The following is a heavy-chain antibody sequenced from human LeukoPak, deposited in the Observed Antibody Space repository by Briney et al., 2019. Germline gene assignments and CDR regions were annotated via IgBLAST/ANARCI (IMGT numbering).Heavy chain of an antibody. CDR1: GGTFSSYT. D-gene: IGHD4-17*01. CDR3: ARGNTVTTGWFDP. Sequence: SVKVSCKASGGTFSSYTISWVRQAPGQGLEWMGRIIPILGIANYAQKFQGRVTITADKSTSTAYMELSSLRSEDTAVYYCARGNTVTTGWFDPWGQGTLVTDSS. V-gene: IGHV1-69*02. CDR2: IIPILGIA. J-gene: IGHJ5*02.